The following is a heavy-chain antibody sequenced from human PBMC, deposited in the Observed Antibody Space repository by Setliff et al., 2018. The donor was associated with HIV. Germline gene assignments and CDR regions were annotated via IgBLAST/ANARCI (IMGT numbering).Heavy chain of an antibody. Sequence: SETLSLTCAVYGGPLSGHYWSWIRQPPGQGLEWIGETSHSGKTNYNPSLKSRVTISRDLSTKQFSLKMTSMTAADTAVYYCAAFFVTPLMTQDFWGQGTLVTVSS. CDR1: GGPLSGHY. V-gene: IGHV4-34*01. CDR3: AAFFVTPLMTQDF. CDR2: TSHSGKT. D-gene: IGHD4-17*01. J-gene: IGHJ4*02.